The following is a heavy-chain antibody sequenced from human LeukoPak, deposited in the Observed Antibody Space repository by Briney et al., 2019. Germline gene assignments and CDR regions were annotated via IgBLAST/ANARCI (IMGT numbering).Heavy chain of an antibody. CDR2: ITGSGAST. CDR3: VKRSSISSGYFDF. D-gene: IGHD3-22*01. J-gene: IGHJ4*02. Sequence: SGGSLRLSCAASGFTFNNFAMTWVRQTPGKGLEWVSAITGSGASTNYADSVKGRFTISRDNSKNTIYLQMSSLRAEDTAIYYCVKRSSISSGYFDFWGRGTLVTASS. V-gene: IGHV3-23*01. CDR1: GFTFNNFA.